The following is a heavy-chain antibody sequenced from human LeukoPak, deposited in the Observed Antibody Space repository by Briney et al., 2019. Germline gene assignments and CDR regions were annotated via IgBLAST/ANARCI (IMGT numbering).Heavy chain of an antibody. J-gene: IGHJ6*02. Sequence: GASVKVSCKASGYTFTSYGISLVRQAPGQGLEWMGWISAHNGNTNYAQKLQGRVTMTTDTSTSTAYMELRSLRSDDTAVYYCARGMTGFGYGMGVWGQGTTVIVSS. V-gene: IGHV1-18*01. D-gene: IGHD3-9*01. CDR2: ISAHNGNT. CDR3: ARGMTGFGYGMGV. CDR1: GYTFTSYG.